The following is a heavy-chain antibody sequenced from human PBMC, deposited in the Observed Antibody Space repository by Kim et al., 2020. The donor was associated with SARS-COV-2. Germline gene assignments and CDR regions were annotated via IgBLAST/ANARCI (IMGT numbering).Heavy chain of an antibody. CDR3: ARDMAHGMDV. D-gene: IGHD3-10*01. CDR2: IIPILGIA. V-gene: IGHV1-69*04. Sequence: SVKVSCKASGGTFSSYAISWVRQAPGQGLEWMGRIIPILGIANYAQEFQGRVTITADKSTSTAYMELSSLRSEDTAVYYCARDMAHGMDVWGQGTTVTVSS. CDR1: GGTFSSYA. J-gene: IGHJ6*02.